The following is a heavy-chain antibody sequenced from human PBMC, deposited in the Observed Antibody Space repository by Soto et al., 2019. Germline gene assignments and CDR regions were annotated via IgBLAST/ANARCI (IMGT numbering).Heavy chain of an antibody. CDR3: ARDLRLGELSLYEDYYYGMDV. CDR2: INPNSGGT. D-gene: IGHD3-16*02. J-gene: IGHJ6*02. V-gene: IGHV1-2*04. CDR1: GYTFTGYY. Sequence: ASVKVSCKASGYTFTGYYMHWVRQAPGQGLEWMGWINPNSGGTNYAQKFQGWVTMTRDTSISTAYMELSRLRSDDTAVYYCARDLRLGELSLYEDYYYGMDVWGQGTTVTVS.